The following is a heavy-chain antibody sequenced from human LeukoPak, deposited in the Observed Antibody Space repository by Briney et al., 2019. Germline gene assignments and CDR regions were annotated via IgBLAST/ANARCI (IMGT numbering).Heavy chain of an antibody. J-gene: IGHJ6*03. V-gene: IGHV4-61*02. CDR1: GASISSGSNS. D-gene: IGHD1-26*01. CDR2: INTSGTT. Sequence: SETLSLTCTVSGASISSGSNSWGRIRQPAGKGLEWIGRINTSGTTNYNPSLKSRVTMSIDTSKNQFSLKLSSVTAADTAVYYCARGVGAYYMDVWGKGTTVTISS. CDR3: ARGVGAYYMDV.